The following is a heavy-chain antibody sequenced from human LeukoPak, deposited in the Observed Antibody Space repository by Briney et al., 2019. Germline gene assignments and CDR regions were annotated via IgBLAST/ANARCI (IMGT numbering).Heavy chain of an antibody. V-gene: IGHV3-48*01. CDR2: ISSSSSTI. J-gene: IGHJ6*02. CDR1: GFTFSSYS. CDR3: AKDRSGQQLGYYYYYGMDV. Sequence: GGSLRLSCAASGFTFSSYSMNWVRQAPGKGLEWVSYISSSSSTIYYADSMRGRFTISRDNAKNTLYLQMNSLRAEDTAVYYCAKDRSGQQLGYYYYYGMDVWGQGTTVTVSS. D-gene: IGHD6-13*01.